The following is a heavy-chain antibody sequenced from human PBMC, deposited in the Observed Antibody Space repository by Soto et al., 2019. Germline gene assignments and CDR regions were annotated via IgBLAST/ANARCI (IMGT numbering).Heavy chain of an antibody. CDR2: IYYSGST. Sequence: SETLSLTCTVSGGSISSGGYYWSWIRQHPGKGLEWIGYIYYSGSTYYNPSLKSRVTISVDTSKNQFSLKLSSVTAADTAVYYCARDTSIVVVPAAPGWFDPWGQGTLVTVSS. CDR1: GGSISSGGYY. V-gene: IGHV4-31*03. D-gene: IGHD2-2*01. CDR3: ARDTSIVVVPAAPGWFDP. J-gene: IGHJ5*02.